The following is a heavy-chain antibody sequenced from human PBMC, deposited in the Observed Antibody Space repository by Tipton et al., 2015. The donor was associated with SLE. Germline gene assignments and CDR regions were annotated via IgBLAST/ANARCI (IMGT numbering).Heavy chain of an antibody. V-gene: IGHV3-48*03. J-gene: IGHJ5*02. D-gene: IGHD3-3*01. CDR2: ITAGGTTI. CDR3: ARDRFWSGYYGWFDP. CDR1: GFTFTSYE. Sequence: SLRLSCAASGFTFTSYEMNWVRQAPGKGLEWISYITAGGTTIYYADSVKGRFTISRDNAKNSLYLQMNSLRAEDTAVYYCARDRFWSGYYGWFDPWGQGTLVTVSS.